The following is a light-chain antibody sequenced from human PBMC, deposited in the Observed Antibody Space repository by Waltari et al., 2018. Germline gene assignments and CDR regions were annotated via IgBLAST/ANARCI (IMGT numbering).Light chain of an antibody. CDR1: QTILSPTNRNS. Sequence: DIVMAQSPDSLAVSLGERATISCKSSQTILSPTNRNSLAWYQQKPGQPPTLLIYWASTRQSGVPDRFRGRGSGTDFNLTIDGLQAEDVAIYYCHQYYTSPNTFGGGTQVEIK. CDR3: HQYYTSPNT. J-gene: IGKJ4*01. V-gene: IGKV4-1*01. CDR2: WAS.